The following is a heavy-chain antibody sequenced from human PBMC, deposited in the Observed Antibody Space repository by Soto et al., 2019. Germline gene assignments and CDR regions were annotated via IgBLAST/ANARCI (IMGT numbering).Heavy chain of an antibody. CDR1: GGSISSYY. J-gene: IGHJ4*02. D-gene: IGHD5-18*01. Sequence: PSETLSLTCTVSGGSISSYYWSWIRQPPGKRLEWIGYIYYSGSTNYNPSLKSRVTISVDTSKNQFSLKLSSVTAADTAVYYCARGIKLRRFTYSFDDWGRGTMVTVSS. V-gene: IGHV4-59*01. CDR2: IYYSGST. CDR3: ARGIKLRRFTYSFDD.